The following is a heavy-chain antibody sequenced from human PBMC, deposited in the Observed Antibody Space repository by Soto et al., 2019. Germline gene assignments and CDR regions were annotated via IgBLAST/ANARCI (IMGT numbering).Heavy chain of an antibody. J-gene: IGHJ6*02. CDR1: GYSFTSYW. CDR3: ARHWNSYYYGMDV. D-gene: IGHD1-1*01. V-gene: IGHV5-51*01. Sequence: GESLKISCKGSGYSFTSYWIGWVRQMPGKGLEWMGIIYPGDSDTRYSPSFQGQVTISADKSISTAYLQWSSLKASDTAMYYCARHWNSYYYGMDVWGQGTTVTVSS. CDR2: IYPGDSDT.